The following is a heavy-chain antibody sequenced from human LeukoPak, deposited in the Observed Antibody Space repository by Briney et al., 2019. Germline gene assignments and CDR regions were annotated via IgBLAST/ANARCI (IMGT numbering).Heavy chain of an antibody. CDR2: IRYDGSNK. D-gene: IGHD6-6*01. CDR3: ARDSAYYSTSSFVDY. Sequence: GGSLRLSCAASGFTFSSYGMHWVRQAPGKGLEWVAFIRYDGSNKYYADSVKGRFTISRDNAKNSLYLQMNSLRAEDTAVYYCARDSAYYSTSSFVDYWGQGTLVTVSS. J-gene: IGHJ4*02. V-gene: IGHV3-30*02. CDR1: GFTFSSYG.